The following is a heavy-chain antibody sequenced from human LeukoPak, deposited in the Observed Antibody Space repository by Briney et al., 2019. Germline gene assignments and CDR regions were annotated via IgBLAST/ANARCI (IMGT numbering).Heavy chain of an antibody. J-gene: IGHJ4*02. CDR2: IYSGGST. V-gene: IGHV3-66*01. D-gene: IGHD6-19*01. Sequence: GGSLRLSCAASGFSVSSNYMSWVRQAPGKGLEWVSFIYSGGSTYYEHSVKGKFTISRDNSKNTLYLQMNSLRAEDTAVYYCARGFRPYSSGWYYFDSWGQGTLVTVSS. CDR3: ARGFRPYSSGWYYFDS. CDR1: GFSVSSNY.